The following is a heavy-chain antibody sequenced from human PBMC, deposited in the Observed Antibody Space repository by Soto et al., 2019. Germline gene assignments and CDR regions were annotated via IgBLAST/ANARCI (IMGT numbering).Heavy chain of an antibody. V-gene: IGHV4-30-2*01. Sequence: PSETLSLTCAVSGGSISSGGYSWSWIRQPPGKGLEWIGYIYHSGSTYYNPSLKSRVTISVDRSKNQFSLKLSSVTAADTAVYYCARESGSSSGYYYGMDVWGQGTTVTVSS. CDR2: IYHSGST. D-gene: IGHD1-26*01. CDR1: GGSISSGGYS. CDR3: ARESGSSSGYYYGMDV. J-gene: IGHJ6*02.